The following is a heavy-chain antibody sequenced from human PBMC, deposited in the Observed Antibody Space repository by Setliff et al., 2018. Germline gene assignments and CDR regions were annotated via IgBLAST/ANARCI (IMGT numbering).Heavy chain of an antibody. V-gene: IGHV4-59*01. D-gene: IGHD2-21*02. CDR1: GDSINDYY. Sequence: SETLSLTCTVSGDSINDYYWSWIRQPPGKGLEWIGYVFFTGDTDYNPSLGSRVIISLDRSKTQFSLKLSSVTAADTAVYYCARGGVTAVWDLTDWGQGTLVTVSS. CDR3: ARGGVTAVWDLTD. J-gene: IGHJ4*02. CDR2: VFFTGDT.